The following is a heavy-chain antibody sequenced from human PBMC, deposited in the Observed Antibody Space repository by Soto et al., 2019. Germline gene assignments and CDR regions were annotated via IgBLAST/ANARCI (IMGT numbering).Heavy chain of an antibody. CDR3: AREVDFGDYAFDY. J-gene: IGHJ4*02. CDR1: GGSLSSGGYY. D-gene: IGHD4-17*01. Sequence: PSETLSLTCTVSGGSLSSGGYYWTWIRQHPGKGLEWIGYIYHSGSTFYNPSLTSRITISEDTSKNQFSLKMSSVTSADTAVYYCAREVDFGDYAFDYWGQGTLVTVSS. V-gene: IGHV4-31*03. CDR2: IYHSGST.